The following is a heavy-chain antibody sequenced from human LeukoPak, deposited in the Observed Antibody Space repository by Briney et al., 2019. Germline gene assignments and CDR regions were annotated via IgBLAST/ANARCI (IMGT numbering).Heavy chain of an antibody. J-gene: IGHJ5*02. CDR1: GYTFTGYY. Sequence: ASMKVSCKTSGYTFTGYYLHWVRQAPGQGLEWMGWINPKSGATNYAQTFHGRVTMTWDTSISTAYMELIRLRSDDTAVYYCARDGAYTTDLSNNWFDPWGQGTLVTVSS. V-gene: IGHV1-2*02. D-gene: IGHD2-2*02. CDR2: INPKSGAT. CDR3: ARDGAYTTDLSNNWFDP.